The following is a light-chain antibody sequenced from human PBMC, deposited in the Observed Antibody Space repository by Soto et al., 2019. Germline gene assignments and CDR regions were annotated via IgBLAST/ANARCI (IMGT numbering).Light chain of an antibody. Sequence: SYELTQPPSVSVAPGQTARITCGGNNIGSKSVHWYQQKPGQAPVLVVYDDSDRHSGIPERFSGSNSGNTATLTISRVEAGDEADYYCQVWDSSSDHYVFGTGTRSPS. CDR2: DDS. J-gene: IGLJ1*01. CDR3: QVWDSSSDHYV. V-gene: IGLV3-21*02. CDR1: NIGSKS.